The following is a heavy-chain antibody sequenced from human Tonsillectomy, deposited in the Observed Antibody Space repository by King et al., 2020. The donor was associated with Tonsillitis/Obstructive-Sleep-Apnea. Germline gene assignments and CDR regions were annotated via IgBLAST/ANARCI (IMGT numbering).Heavy chain of an antibody. CDR3: ARDRSSGWGDDAFDI. Sequence: VQLVESGGGVVRPGGSLRLSCAASGFTFEDYGMSWVRQAPGKGREWVSGIKWNGGSTGYADSLKVRFTISRDNGKNSLYLQMNSLRAEDTALYSCARDRSSGWGDDAFDIWGQGTMVTVSS. CDR2: IKWNGGST. J-gene: IGHJ3*02. CDR1: GFTFEDYG. D-gene: IGHD6-19*01. V-gene: IGHV3-20*04.